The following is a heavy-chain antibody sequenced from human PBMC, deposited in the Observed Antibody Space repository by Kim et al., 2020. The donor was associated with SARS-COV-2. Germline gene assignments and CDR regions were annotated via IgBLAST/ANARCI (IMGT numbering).Heavy chain of an antibody. CDR1: GYTFTSYA. D-gene: IGHD6-13*01. J-gene: IGHJ3*02. CDR2: INTNTGNP. Sequence: ASLKVSCKASGYTFTSYAMNWVRQAPGQGLEWMGWINTNTGNPTYAQGFTGRFVFSLDTSVSTAYLQISSLKAEDTAVYYCARVGSSWYQEDAFDIWGQGTMVTVSS. V-gene: IGHV7-4-1*02. CDR3: ARVGSSWYQEDAFDI.